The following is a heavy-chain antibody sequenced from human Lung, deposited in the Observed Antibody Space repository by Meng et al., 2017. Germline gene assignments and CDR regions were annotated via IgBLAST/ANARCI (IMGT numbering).Heavy chain of an antibody. CDR3: ARDGGNYDFDY. D-gene: IGHD1-7*01. CDR2: IIPSSGDA. J-gene: IGHJ4*02. Sequence: VQFVDFGAEVKQPGASVTCSCRASGYTYTDAYVHWVRQAPGQGLEWMGRIIPSSGDANSAQKFLGRVTLTWDTSISTAYMELSSLRSDDTAIYYCARDGGNYDFDYWGQGTLVTVSS. V-gene: IGHV1-2*06. CDR1: GYTYTDAY.